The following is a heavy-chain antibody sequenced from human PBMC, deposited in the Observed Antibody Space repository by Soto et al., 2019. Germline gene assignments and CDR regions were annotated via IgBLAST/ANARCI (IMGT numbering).Heavy chain of an antibody. Sequence: QVQLQESGPGLVKPSETLSLSCTVSGGSISSHYWSWIRQSPGKGLEWIGNINYSGSTNYNPSLKSRVTISVDTSKNQVYLKLSSVIAADTAVYYCARGGGSSGVWGQGTLVTVSS. CDR1: GGSISSHY. D-gene: IGHD3-22*01. J-gene: IGHJ4*02. V-gene: IGHV4-59*11. CDR2: INYSGST. CDR3: ARGGGSSGV.